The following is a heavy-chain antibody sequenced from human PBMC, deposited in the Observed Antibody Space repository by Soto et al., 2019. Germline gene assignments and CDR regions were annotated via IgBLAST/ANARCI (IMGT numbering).Heavy chain of an antibody. J-gene: IGHJ4*02. D-gene: IGHD3-22*01. CDR1: GGTFSSYT. Sequence: QVQLVQSGAEVKKPGSSVKVSCKASGGTFSSYTISWVRQAPGQGLEWMGRIIPILGIANYAQKFQGRVTITADKSTSTAYMELSSLRSEDTAVYYCARGARSGSGYHRDDDYWGQGTLVTASS. CDR3: ARGARSGSGYHRDDDY. CDR2: IIPILGIA. V-gene: IGHV1-69*02.